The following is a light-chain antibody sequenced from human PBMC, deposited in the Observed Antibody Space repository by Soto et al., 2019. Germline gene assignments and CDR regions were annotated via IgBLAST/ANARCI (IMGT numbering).Light chain of an antibody. V-gene: IGKV3-20*01. Sequence: EIVLTQSPGTLSLSPGERATLSCRASQSVSSSYVAWYQQKPGKAPRLLIYGASSSATGIPARFSVSGSGTDFTLTISRLEPDACAEYYCQDYGSSPLSFGGGTMVEIK. CDR1: QSVSSSY. J-gene: IGKJ4*01. CDR2: GAS. CDR3: QDYGSSPLS.